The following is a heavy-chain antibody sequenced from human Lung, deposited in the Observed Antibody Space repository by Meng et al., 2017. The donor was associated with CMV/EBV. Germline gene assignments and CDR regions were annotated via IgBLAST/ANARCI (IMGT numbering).Heavy chain of an antibody. Sequence: GESLKISCAASGFTFSSCAMHWVRQAPGKGLEWVAVISYDGSNKYYADSVQGRFTISRDNSKNTLYVQMNSLRAEDTAVYYCARTFGVDYYAMDVWGQGXTVTVSS. D-gene: IGHD3-3*01. V-gene: IGHV3-30*04. CDR3: ARTFGVDYYAMDV. J-gene: IGHJ6*02. CDR2: ISYDGSNK. CDR1: GFTFSSCA.